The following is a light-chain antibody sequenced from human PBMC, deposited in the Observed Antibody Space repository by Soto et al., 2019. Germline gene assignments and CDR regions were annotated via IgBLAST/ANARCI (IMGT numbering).Light chain of an antibody. J-gene: IGKJ3*01. CDR3: HQYGDSPL. Sequence: DIQMTQSPSTLSASVGDRVTITCRASQSISRWLAWHQQKPGKAPRLLIYDASNLQRGVPSRFSGSGSGTEFTLTITTLQPEDFVVYYCHQYGDSPLFGPGTKVDIK. CDR2: DAS. CDR1: QSISRW. V-gene: IGKV1-5*01.